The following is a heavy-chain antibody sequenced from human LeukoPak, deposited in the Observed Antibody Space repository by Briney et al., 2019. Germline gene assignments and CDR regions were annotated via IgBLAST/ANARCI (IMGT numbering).Heavy chain of an antibody. CDR3: AKGGGYGSGTYSED. V-gene: IGHV3-23*01. CDR1: GFIFSTYG. D-gene: IGHD3-10*01. J-gene: IGHJ4*02. CDR2: ISGSGLNT. Sequence: GGSLRLSCAASGFIFSTYGMTWFRRAPGGGLEWASGISGSGLNTYYADSVKGRFTSSRDNSKNMLYLQMNSLRAEDTAVYYCAKGGGYGSGTYSEDWGQGILVTVSS.